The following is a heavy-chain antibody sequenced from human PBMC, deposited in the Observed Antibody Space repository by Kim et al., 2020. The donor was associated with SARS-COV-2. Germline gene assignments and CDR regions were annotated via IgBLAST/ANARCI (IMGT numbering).Heavy chain of an antibody. CDR3: AKDIGEFYYYGMDV. V-gene: IGHV3-9*01. J-gene: IGHJ6*02. Sequence: GGSLRLSCAASGFTFDDYAMHWVRQAPGKGLEWVSGISWNSGSIGYADSVKGRFTISRDNAKNSLYLQMNSLRAEDTALYYCAKDIGEFYYYGMDVWGQGTTVTVSS. CDR2: ISWNSGSI. D-gene: IGHD3-10*01. CDR1: GFTFDDYA.